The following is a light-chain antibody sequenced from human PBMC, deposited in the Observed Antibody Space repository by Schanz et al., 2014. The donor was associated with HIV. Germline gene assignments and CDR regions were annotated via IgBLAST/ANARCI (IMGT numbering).Light chain of an antibody. CDR2: RNN. Sequence: SVLTQPPSASGTPGQRVTISCSGSSSNIGSNYAYWYQHLPGTAPKLLIYRNNQRPSGVPDRFSGSKSGTSATLGITGLQTGDEADYYCGTWDSSLSAYVFGTGTKLTVL. V-gene: IGLV1-47*01. CDR1: SSNIGSNY. CDR3: GTWDSSLSAYV. J-gene: IGLJ1*01.